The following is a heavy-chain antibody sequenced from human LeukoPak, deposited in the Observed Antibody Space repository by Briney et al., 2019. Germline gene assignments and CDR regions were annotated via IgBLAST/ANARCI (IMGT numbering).Heavy chain of an antibody. Sequence: GGSLRLSCAVSGITLSNYGMSWVRQAPGKGLEWVAGISGSGGSTDYADSVKGRFTISRDNPKNTLFLQMKSRRAEDTAVYFCAKRGVVIRVILVGFHKEAYYFDSWGQGALVTVSS. J-gene: IGHJ4*02. D-gene: IGHD3-22*01. CDR2: ISGSGGST. V-gene: IGHV3-23*01. CDR1: GITLSNYG. CDR3: AKRGVVIRVILVGFHKEAYYFDS.